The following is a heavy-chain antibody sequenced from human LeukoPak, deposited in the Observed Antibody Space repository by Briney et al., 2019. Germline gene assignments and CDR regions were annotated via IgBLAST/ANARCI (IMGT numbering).Heavy chain of an antibody. V-gene: IGHV3-23*01. D-gene: IGHD4-17*01. CDR2: ISASGSSI. Sequence: GESLRLSCAASGFTFSTYAMNWVRQAPGKGLEWVSGISASGSSIYYADSVKGRFTISRDNSKNTLYLQMNSLRAEDTAVYYCAKDRGGYGDHQFDYWGQGTLVTVSS. CDR1: GFTFSTYA. CDR3: AKDRGGYGDHQFDY. J-gene: IGHJ4*02.